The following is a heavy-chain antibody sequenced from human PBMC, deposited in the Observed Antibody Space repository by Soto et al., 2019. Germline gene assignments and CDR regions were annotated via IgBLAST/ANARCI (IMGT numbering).Heavy chain of an antibody. CDR1: GGSISSYY. D-gene: IGHD3-9*01. J-gene: IGHJ4*02. V-gene: IGHV4-59*08. CDR3: ARHDILTGYPSYFDY. CDR2: IYYSGST. Sequence: SETLSLTCTVSGGSISSYYWSWIRQPPGKGLEWIGYIYYSGSTYYNPSLKSRVTISVDTSKNQFSLKLSSVTAADTAVYYCARHDILTGYPSYFDYWGQGALVTVSS.